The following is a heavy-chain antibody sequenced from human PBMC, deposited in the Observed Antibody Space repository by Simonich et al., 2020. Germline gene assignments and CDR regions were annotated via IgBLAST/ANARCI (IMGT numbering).Heavy chain of an antibody. CDR1: GFPVSSNY. V-gene: IGHV3-53*01. D-gene: IGHD1-1*01. J-gene: IGHJ4*02. CDR3: ARWTATGYYFDY. Sequence: EVQLVESGGGLIQPGGSLRLSWSASGFPVSSNYMSWFRQAPGKGLEWVSVIYSGGSTYYADSVKGRFTISRDNSKNTLYLQINSLRAEDTAVYYCARWTATGYYFDYWGQGTLVTVSS. CDR2: IYSGGST.